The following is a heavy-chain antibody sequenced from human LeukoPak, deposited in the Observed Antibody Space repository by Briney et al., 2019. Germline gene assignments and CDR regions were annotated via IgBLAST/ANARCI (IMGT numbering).Heavy chain of an antibody. Sequence: PGGSLRLSCAASGFTFSDFDLNWVRQAPGKGLEWVSYISGSSRTTYYTDSVKGRFTISRDNAKHSLYLQKNTLRAEHTAVYYCARPTTSGLYSHWGQGTMVTVSS. J-gene: IGHJ3*01. D-gene: IGHD6-19*01. CDR1: GFTFSDFD. CDR2: ISGSSRTT. V-gene: IGHV3-48*01. CDR3: ARPTTSGLYSH.